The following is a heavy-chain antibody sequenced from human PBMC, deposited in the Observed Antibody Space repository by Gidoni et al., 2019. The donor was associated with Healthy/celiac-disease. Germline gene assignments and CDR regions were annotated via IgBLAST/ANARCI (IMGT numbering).Heavy chain of an antibody. CDR3: ARHRDWGDYYYYGMDV. J-gene: IGHJ6*02. Sequence: QLHLQESGPGLVKPSETLSLTFTVSGCPISSRSYYWGWIRQPPGKGLEWIGSIYYSGSTYYNPSLKSRVTISVDTSKNQFSLKLSSVTAADTAVYYCARHRDWGDYYYYGMDVWGQGTTVTVSS. CDR2: IYYSGST. V-gene: IGHV4-39*01. CDR1: GCPISSRSYY. D-gene: IGHD7-27*01.